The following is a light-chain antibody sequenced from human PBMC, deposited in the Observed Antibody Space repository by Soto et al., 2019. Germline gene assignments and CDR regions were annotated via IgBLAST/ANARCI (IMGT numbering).Light chain of an antibody. CDR1: QSVTNNY. V-gene: IGKV3-20*01. CDR3: QQYSSLPHT. CDR2: GVF. J-gene: IGKJ2*01. Sequence: ERVLTQSPGTLSLSPGERATLSCRATQSVTNNYFAWYQQKPGQSPRLLIYGVFSRATDIPDRFSGSGSGTDFTLTISRLEPEDFVVYYCQQYSSLPHTFGQGTKLEVK.